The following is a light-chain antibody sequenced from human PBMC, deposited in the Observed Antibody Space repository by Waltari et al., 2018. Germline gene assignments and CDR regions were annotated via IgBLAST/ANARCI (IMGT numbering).Light chain of an antibody. CDR3: LQYNDWPPWT. J-gene: IGKJ1*01. V-gene: IGKV3-15*01. CDR2: GAY. Sequence: DIVMTQSSATLSVSPGERATLSCRASQSVFSNLAWYQQKPGQAPRLLIFGAYTRATDIPGRFSGSGSGTEFTLTISSLQSEDAAVYYCLQYNDWPPWTFGQGNTVEIK. CDR1: QSVFSN.